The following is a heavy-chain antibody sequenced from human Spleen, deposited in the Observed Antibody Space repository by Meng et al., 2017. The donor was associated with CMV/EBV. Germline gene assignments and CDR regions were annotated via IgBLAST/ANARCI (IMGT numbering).Heavy chain of an antibody. CDR1: GFTFDDYA. Sequence: GGSLRLSCAASGFTFDDYAMHWVRQAPGKGLEWVSGISWSSVAIGYAVSVKGRFTISRDNAKNSLYLQMNSLRAEDTAVYYCARVNYYYGMDVWGQGTTVTVSS. V-gene: IGHV3-9*01. CDR2: ISWSSVAI. J-gene: IGHJ6*02. CDR3: ARVNYYYGMDV.